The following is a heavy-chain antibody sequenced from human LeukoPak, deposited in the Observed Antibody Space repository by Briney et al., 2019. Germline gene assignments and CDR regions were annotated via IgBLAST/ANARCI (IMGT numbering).Heavy chain of an antibody. Sequence: PSQTLSLTCTVSGGSISSGSYYWSWIRQPAGKGLEWIGHIYTSGSTNYNPSLKSRVIMSVDTSKNQFSLKLSSVTAADTAVYYCARVSSSWYQDWYFDLWGRGTLVTVSS. CDR1: GGSISSGSYY. CDR2: IYTSGST. D-gene: IGHD6-13*01. V-gene: IGHV4-61*09. J-gene: IGHJ2*01. CDR3: ARVSSSWYQDWYFDL.